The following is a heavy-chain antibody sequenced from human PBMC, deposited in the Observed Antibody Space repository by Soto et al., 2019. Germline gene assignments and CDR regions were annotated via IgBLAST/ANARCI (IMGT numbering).Heavy chain of an antibody. Sequence: QVQLQESGPGLVKPSETLSLTCTVSGGSVSGYYWSWIRQPPGKGLEWIGYIYYSGSTNYNPSLKSRVTTSVDTSKNQSSLKLSSVTAADTAVYYCARGRQWLDDWGQGTLVTVSS. CDR3: ARGRQWLDD. CDR2: IYYSGST. D-gene: IGHD6-19*01. J-gene: IGHJ4*02. V-gene: IGHV4-59*02. CDR1: GGSVSGYY.